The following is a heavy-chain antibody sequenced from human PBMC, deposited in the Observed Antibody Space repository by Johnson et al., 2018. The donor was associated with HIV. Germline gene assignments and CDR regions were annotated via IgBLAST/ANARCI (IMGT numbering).Heavy chain of an antibody. CDR3: ARDPSRSPGAFDI. J-gene: IGHJ3*02. CDR1: GLSFSNFG. CDR2: IKHDGSDK. Sequence: VQLVESGGGVVQPGKSLTLSCVGSGLSFSNFGIHWVRQAPGKGLEWVANIKHDGSDKYYVGSVTGRFTISRDNAKSSLYLQMNSLRADDTAVYYCARDPSRSPGAFDIWGQGTMVTVSS. V-gene: IGHV3-7*03.